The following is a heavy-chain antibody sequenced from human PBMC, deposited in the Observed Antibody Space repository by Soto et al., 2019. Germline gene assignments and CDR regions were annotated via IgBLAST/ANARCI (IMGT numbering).Heavy chain of an antibody. Sequence: SETLSLTCAVSGGSISSGGYSWSWIRQPPGKGLEWIGYIYHSGSTYYNPSLKSRVTISVDRSKNQFSLKLSSVTAADTAVYYCAGNLGLKSSSSPEDLDYWGQGTLVTVSS. J-gene: IGHJ4*02. CDR3: AGNLGLKSSSSPEDLDY. V-gene: IGHV4-30-2*01. D-gene: IGHD6-13*01. CDR2: IYHSGST. CDR1: GGSISSGGYS.